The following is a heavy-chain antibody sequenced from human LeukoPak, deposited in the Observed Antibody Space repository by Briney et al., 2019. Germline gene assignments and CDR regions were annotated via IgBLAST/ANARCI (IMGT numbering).Heavy chain of an antibody. CDR3: AKDRSPSVLRYFDWLSPGY. V-gene: IGHV3-30*02. CDR1: GFIFSSYG. CDR2: IRYDGSKK. Sequence: PGGSLRLSCAASGFIFSSYGMHWVRQAPGKGLEWVAFIRYDGSKKYYADSVKGRFTISRDNSKNTLYLQMDSLRAEDTAVYYCAKDRSPSVLRYFDWLSPGYWGQGTLVTVSS. J-gene: IGHJ4*02. D-gene: IGHD3-9*01.